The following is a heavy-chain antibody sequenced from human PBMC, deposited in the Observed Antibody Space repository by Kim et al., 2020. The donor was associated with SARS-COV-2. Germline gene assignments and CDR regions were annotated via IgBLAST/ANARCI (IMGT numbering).Heavy chain of an antibody. D-gene: IGHD3-10*01. J-gene: IGHJ5*02. CDR1: GGSISSSNW. V-gene: IGHV4-4*02. CDR3: ARLLWLGASWFDP. CDR2: IHHSGST. Sequence: SETLSLTCAVSGGSISSSNWWSWVRQPPGKGLEWIGEIHHSGSTNYNPSPKSRVTISVDKAKNQFSLKLSSVTAADTAAYYCARLLWLGASWFDPWGQGT.